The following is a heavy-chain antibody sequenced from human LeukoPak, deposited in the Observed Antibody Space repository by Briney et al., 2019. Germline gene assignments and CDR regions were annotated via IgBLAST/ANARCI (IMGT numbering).Heavy chain of an antibody. J-gene: IGHJ4*02. CDR1: GGSISSGDYY. D-gene: IGHD3-10*01. Sequence: SETLSLTCTVSGGSISSGDYYWSWIRQPPGKGLEWIGYIYYSGSTYYNPSLKSRVTISVDTSKNQFSLKLSSVTAADTAVYYCARGVPMVRGVTYLDYWGQGTLVTVSS. V-gene: IGHV4-30-4*01. CDR3: ARGVPMVRGVTYLDY. CDR2: IYYSGST.